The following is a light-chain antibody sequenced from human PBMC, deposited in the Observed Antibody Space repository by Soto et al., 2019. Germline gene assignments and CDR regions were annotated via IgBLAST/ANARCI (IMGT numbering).Light chain of an antibody. J-gene: IGKJ5*01. V-gene: IGKV3-11*01. Sequence: EVVLTQSPVTLSLSPGERATLSCRASQSVSSYLALYQQKPGQAPRLLIYDISNRATGIPARFSGSGSGTDFTLTISSLGPDDFAVYYCQQRNDWQVTFGQGTRLEIK. CDR2: DIS. CDR1: QSVSSY. CDR3: QQRNDWQVT.